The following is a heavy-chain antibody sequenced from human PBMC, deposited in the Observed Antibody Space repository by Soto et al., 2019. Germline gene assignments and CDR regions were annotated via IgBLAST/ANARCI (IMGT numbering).Heavy chain of an antibody. J-gene: IGHJ5*02. V-gene: IGHV1-69*06. CDR3: ASVEGAANWFDP. CDR2: IIPIFGTA. CDR1: GGTFSSYA. Sequence: GASVKVSCKASGGTFSSYAISWVRQAPGQGLEWMGGIIPIFGTANYAQKFQGRVTITADKSTSTAYMELSSLRSEDTAVYYCASVEGAANWFDPWGQGTLVTVSS. D-gene: IGHD2-15*01.